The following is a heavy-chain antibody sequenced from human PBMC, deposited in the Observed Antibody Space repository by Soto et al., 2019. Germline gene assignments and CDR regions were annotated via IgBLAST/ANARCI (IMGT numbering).Heavy chain of an antibody. CDR2: INTNIGDT. J-gene: IGHJ6*02. CDR1: GYTFTSYY. CDR3: ARNMDYYYGPGSGNGHGF. V-gene: IGHV1-2*02. D-gene: IGHD3-10*01. Sequence: QVQLVQSGAEVKEPGDSVRVSCEASGYTFTSYYIHWVRQAPGQGLEWMGWINTNIGDTTYAQDFQGRVPMTRDMSISTVYMELSRLTSDDTAIYYCARNMDYYYGPGSGNGHGFWGQGTTVTVFS.